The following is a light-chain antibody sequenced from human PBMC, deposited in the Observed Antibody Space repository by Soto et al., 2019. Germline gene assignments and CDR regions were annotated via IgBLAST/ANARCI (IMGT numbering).Light chain of an antibody. J-gene: IGKJ4*01. CDR3: QQRSNWLT. V-gene: IGKV3-11*01. CDR1: QSVSSY. CDR2: DAS. Sequence: EIVLTQSPATLSFSPGERATLSCRASQSVSSYLAWYQQKPGQAPRLLIYDASNRATGIPARFSGSGSGTDFTLTISSLEPEDFAVYYRQQRSNWLTFGGGTKVDIK.